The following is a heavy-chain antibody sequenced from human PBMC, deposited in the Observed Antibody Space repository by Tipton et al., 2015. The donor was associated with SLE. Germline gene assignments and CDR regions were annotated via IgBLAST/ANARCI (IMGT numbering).Heavy chain of an antibody. Sequence: TLSLTCAVYGGSFSGYYWSWIRQPAGKGLEWIGGINHSGSTKYSPSLKSRVTISVDTSKNQFSLKLRSVTAADTAVYYCARGKGLIAVAGSGDYWGQGTLVTVSS. CDR2: INHSGST. J-gene: IGHJ4*02. CDR3: ARGKGLIAVAGSGDY. D-gene: IGHD6-19*01. V-gene: IGHV4-34*01. CDR1: GGSFSGYY.